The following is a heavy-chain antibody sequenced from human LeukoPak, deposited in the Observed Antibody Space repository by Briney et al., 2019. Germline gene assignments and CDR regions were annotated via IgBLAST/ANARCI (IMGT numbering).Heavy chain of an antibody. CDR3: ARFTPQGYGWGGYNRFDP. D-gene: IGHD3-16*01. J-gene: IGHJ5*02. V-gene: IGHV4-59*01. Sequence: SETLSLICTVSGGSIRSYYWNWIRQPPGKGLEWIGYIYYSGSTNYNPSLKSRVTISVDTSKNQFSLNLTSVTAADTAVYYCARFTPQGYGWGGYNRFDPWGQGTLVTVSS. CDR1: GGSIRSYY. CDR2: IYYSGST.